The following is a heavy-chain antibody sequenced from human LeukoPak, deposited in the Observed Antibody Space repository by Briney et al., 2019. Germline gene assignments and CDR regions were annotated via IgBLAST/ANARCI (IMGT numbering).Heavy chain of an antibody. V-gene: IGHV3-7*01. D-gene: IGHD2-15*01. CDR2: INQDGSEK. J-gene: IGHJ3*02. CDR3: VRGFEGGRYDAFDI. Sequence: PGGSLRLSCAASGFTFTNYWMSWVRQAPGKGLEWVANINQDGSEKNYVDSVKGRFTFSRDNADNSLYLQMNSLRPEDTAVYYCVRGFEGGRYDAFDIWAKGQWSPSLQ. CDR1: GFTFTNYW.